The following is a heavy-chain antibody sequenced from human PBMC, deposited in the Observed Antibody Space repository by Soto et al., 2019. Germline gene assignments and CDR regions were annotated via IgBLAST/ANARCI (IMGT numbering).Heavy chain of an antibody. CDR3: ARVLIMGAYS. J-gene: IGHJ5*02. CDR1: GFTFSDYD. D-gene: IGHD1-26*01. V-gene: IGHV3-11*01. CDR2: ISNSGSTT. Sequence: QVQLVESGGGLVKPGGSLRLSCAASGFTFSDYDMSWIRQAPGKGLEWISYISNSGSTTYYAESVKGRFTISRDNAKNSLYLQMSSLRAEDTAVYFCARVLIMGAYSWGQETLVTVSS.